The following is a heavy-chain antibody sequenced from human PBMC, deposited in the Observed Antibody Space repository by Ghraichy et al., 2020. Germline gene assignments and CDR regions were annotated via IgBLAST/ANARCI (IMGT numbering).Heavy chain of an antibody. J-gene: IGHJ2*01. CDR2: IYYSGST. CDR3: ASDYGDYPGLYWYFDL. CDR1: GGSISSSSYY. D-gene: IGHD4-17*01. Sequence: SETLSLTCTVSGGSISSSSYYWGWIRQPPGKGLEWIGSIYYSGSTYYNPSLKSRVTISVDTSKNQFSLKLSSVTAADTAVYYCASDYGDYPGLYWYFDLWGRGTLVTVSS. V-gene: IGHV4-39*01.